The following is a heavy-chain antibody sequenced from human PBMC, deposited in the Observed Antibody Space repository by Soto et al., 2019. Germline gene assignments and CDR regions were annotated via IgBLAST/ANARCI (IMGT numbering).Heavy chain of an antibody. CDR2: ISSSSSYI. V-gene: IGHV3-21*01. CDR3: ARDARIVVVPAARHYYYYYGMDV. Sequence: EVQLVESGGGLVKPGGSLRLSCAASGFTFSSYSMNWVRQAPGKGLEWVSSISSSSSYIYYADSVKGRFTISRDNAKNSLYLQMNSLRAEDTAVYYCARDARIVVVPAARHYYYYYGMDVWGQGTTVTVSS. CDR1: GFTFSSYS. D-gene: IGHD2-2*01. J-gene: IGHJ6*02.